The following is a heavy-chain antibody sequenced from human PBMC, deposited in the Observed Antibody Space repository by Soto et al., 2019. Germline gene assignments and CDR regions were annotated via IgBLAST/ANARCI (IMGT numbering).Heavy chain of an antibody. CDR3: APEYCSGGSCYSLGGNWFDP. Sequence: QVQLVESGGGVVQPGRSLRLSCAASGFTFSSYAISWVRQAPGQGLEWMGGIIPIFGTANYAQKFQGRVTITADESTSTAYMELSSLRSEDTAVYYCAPEYCSGGSCYSLGGNWFDPWGQGTLVTVSS. V-gene: IGHV1-69*01. D-gene: IGHD2-15*01. J-gene: IGHJ5*02. CDR2: IIPIFGTA. CDR1: GFTFSSYA.